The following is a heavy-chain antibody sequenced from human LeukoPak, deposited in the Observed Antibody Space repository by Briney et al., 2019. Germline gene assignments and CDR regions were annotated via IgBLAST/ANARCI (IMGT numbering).Heavy chain of an antibody. Sequence: GGSLRLSCAASGFSFMNAWMIWVRQAPGKGLEWVGRIKSNADGGTPDYAALARGRFTISRDDSKNTLYLQMNSLKTEDTAVYYCTTFYHEYSPYWGRGTLVTVSS. J-gene: IGHJ4*02. CDR2: IKSNADGGTP. CDR3: TTFYHEYSPY. CDR1: GFSFMNAW. D-gene: IGHD2/OR15-2a*01. V-gene: IGHV3-15*01.